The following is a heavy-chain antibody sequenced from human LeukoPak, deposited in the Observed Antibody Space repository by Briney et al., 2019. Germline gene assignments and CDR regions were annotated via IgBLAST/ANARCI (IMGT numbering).Heavy chain of an antibody. CDR2: IKQDGSER. CDR3: ARAGSHWHYVY. Sequence: GGSLRLSCAASGFTFSGFSMSWVRQSPTKGLEWVANIKQDGSERYYVDSVKGRFTISRDNAKNSLSLQMNNLRVEDTAVYYCARAGSHWHYVYWGQGTVVAVSS. CDR1: GFTFSGFS. V-gene: IGHV3-7*01. J-gene: IGHJ4*02. D-gene: IGHD3-10*01.